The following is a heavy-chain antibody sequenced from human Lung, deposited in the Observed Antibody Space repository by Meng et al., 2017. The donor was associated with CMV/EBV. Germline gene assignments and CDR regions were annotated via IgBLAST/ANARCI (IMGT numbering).Heavy chain of an antibody. CDR1: GFTLSDYY. J-gene: IGHJ4*02. V-gene: IGHV3-11*01. CDR2: ISSSGSTI. D-gene: IGHD5-18*01. Sequence: GESPKISRAASGFTLSDYYMSWIRQAPGKGLEWVSYISSSGSTIYYADSVKGRFTISRDNAKNSLYLQMNSLRAEDTAVYYCARVRTAMAYYFDYWGQGTLVTVPS. CDR3: ARVRTAMAYYFDY.